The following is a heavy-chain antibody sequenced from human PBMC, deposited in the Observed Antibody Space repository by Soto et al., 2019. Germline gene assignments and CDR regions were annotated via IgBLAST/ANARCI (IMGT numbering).Heavy chain of an antibody. J-gene: IGHJ4*01. CDR1: GYTFTTYG. Sequence: QVQLVQSGAEVKKPGASVKVSCKASGYTFTTYGITWVRQAPGQGLEWMGWISAYSGNTNYAQKLQGRLTVTTDTSTNTAYMDLRSLRSDDTAVYYCARVVKAGDYCYYGRYYFDYWGHGTLVTVSS. CDR3: ARVVKAGDYCYYGRYYFDY. D-gene: IGHD4-17*01. CDR2: ISAYSGNT. V-gene: IGHV1-18*04.